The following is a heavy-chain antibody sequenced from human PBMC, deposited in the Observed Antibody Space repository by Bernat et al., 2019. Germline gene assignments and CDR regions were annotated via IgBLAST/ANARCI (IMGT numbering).Heavy chain of an antibody. J-gene: IGHJ4*02. CDR2: INGDGSST. D-gene: IGHD6-19*01. CDR3: ARTYSSGWYGGLYYFDY. CDR1: GFTITNYW. V-gene: IGHV3-74*01. Sequence: EVQLVESGGGSVQPGGSLSLSCAASGFTITNYWMHWVRQAPGKGLVWVSHINGDGSSTTYAGSVKGRFTISRDDAKNTAYLQMNSLRAEDTAVYYCARTYSSGWYGGLYYFDYWGQGTLVTVSS.